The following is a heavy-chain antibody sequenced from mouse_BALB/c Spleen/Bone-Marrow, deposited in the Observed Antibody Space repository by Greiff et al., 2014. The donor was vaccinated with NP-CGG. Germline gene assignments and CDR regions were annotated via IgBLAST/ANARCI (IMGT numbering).Heavy chain of an antibody. D-gene: IGHD3-3*01. CDR2: INPGSGGT. J-gene: IGHJ2*01. Sequence: QVQLQQSGAELVRPGTSVKVSYKASGYAFTNYLIEWVKQRPGQGLEWIGMINPGSGGTNYNEKFKGKATLTADKSSSTAYMQLSSLTSDDSAVYFCARRDGSYFDYWGQGTTLTVSS. CDR1: GYAFTNYL. CDR3: ARRDGSYFDY. V-gene: IGHV1-54*01.